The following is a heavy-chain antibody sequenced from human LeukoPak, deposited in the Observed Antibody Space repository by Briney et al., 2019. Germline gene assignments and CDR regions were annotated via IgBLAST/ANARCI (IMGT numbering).Heavy chain of an antibody. Sequence: GGSLRLSCAASGFTFSSYWMHWVRQAPGKGLVWVSRINSDGSSTSYADSVKGRFTISRDNAKNTLYLQMNSLRAEDTAVYYCARDPYNGNYGDSYYYFMDAWGKGTTVTIPS. V-gene: IGHV3-74*01. CDR3: ARDPYNGNYGDSYYYFMDA. D-gene: IGHD1-26*01. CDR1: GFTFSSYW. J-gene: IGHJ6*03. CDR2: INSDGSST.